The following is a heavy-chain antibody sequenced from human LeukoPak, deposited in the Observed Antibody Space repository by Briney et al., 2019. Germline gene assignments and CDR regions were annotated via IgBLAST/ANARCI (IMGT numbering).Heavy chain of an antibody. Sequence: ASVKVSCKASGGTFSSYAISWVRQAPGQGREWMGGIIPIFGTANYAQKFQGRVTITADASTSTAYLELSSLRSEDTAVYYCARAPVRVWGSPGYAFDIWGQGTMVTVSS. J-gene: IGHJ3*02. CDR2: IIPIFGTA. CDR3: ARAPVRVWGSPGYAFDI. CDR1: GGTFSSYA. V-gene: IGHV1-69*13. D-gene: IGHD3-16*01.